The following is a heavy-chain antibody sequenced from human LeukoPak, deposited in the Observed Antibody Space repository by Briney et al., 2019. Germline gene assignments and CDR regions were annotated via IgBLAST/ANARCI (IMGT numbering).Heavy chain of an antibody. V-gene: IGHV3-53*01. CDR3: ARGDGYNFFDY. CDR2: FYVGGAT. Sequence: LAGGSLRLSCAASRFTFSSYPFHWVRQAPGKGLEWVSVFYVGGATYYADSVKGRFTISRDNSENTLYLQMKSLRAEDTAVYYCARGDGYNFFDYWGQGTLVTVSS. CDR1: RFTFSSYP. J-gene: IGHJ4*02. D-gene: IGHD5-24*01.